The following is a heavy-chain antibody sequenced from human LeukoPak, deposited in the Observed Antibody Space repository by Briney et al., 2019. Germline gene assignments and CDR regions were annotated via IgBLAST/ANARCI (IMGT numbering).Heavy chain of an antibody. CDR3: AREVLQGSSQGMDV. J-gene: IGHJ6*04. D-gene: IGHD2-8*01. Sequence: SETLSLTCTVSGGSISSHYWSWVRQPPAKGLEGLGYIYDSGNTNYNPSLKSRLSISMDTSKNQFSLRLTSVTAAYTAVYYCAREVLQGSSQGMDVWGKGTTVIVSS. V-gene: IGHV4-59*11. CDR1: GGSISSHY. CDR2: IYDSGNT.